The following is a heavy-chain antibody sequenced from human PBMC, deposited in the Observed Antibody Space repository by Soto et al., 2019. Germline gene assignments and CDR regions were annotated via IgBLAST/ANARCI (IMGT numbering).Heavy chain of an antibody. Sequence: PGGSLRLSCAASGFTFSSYAMSWVRQAPGKGLEWVSAISGSGGSTYYADSVKGRFTISRDNSKNTLYLQMNSLRAEDTAVYYCAKDWGLPYCSSTSCPLHFDYWGQGTLVTVSS. CDR2: ISGSGGST. J-gene: IGHJ4*02. CDR3: AKDWGLPYCSSTSCPLHFDY. D-gene: IGHD2-2*01. CDR1: GFTFSSYA. V-gene: IGHV3-23*01.